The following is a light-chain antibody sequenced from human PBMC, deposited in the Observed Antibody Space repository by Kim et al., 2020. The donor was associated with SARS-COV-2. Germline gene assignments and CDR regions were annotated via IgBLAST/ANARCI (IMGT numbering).Light chain of an antibody. CDR3: SSYTSSSAWV. CDR2: AVS. V-gene: IGLV2-14*03. Sequence: QSALTQPASVSGSPGQSISISCTGTSSDVGGYNYVSWYQQLPGKAPKLMIYAVSKRPSGVSNRLSGSKSGNTASLTISGLQTEDEADYYCSSYTSSSAWVFCGGTQLTVL. J-gene: IGLJ3*02. CDR1: SSDVGGYNY.